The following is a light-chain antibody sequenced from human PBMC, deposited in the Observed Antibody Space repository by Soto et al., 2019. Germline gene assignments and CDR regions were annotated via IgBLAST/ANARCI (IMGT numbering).Light chain of an antibody. CDR2: GAS. J-gene: IGKJ5*01. V-gene: IGKV3-11*01. Sequence: EIVLTQSPATLSLSPGERATLSCRASQSVNSYLAWYQHKPGQAPRLLIYGASNRAIGIPARFSGSGSGTDLTLTISSLEPEDFAVYYCQQRSNWPPLTFGQGTRLEIK. CDR3: QQRSNWPPLT. CDR1: QSVNSY.